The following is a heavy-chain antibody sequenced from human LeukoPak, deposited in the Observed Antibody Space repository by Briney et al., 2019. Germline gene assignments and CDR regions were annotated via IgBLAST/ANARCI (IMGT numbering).Heavy chain of an antibody. D-gene: IGHD3-9*01. V-gene: IGHV5-10-1*01. CDR3: ARLTPPYYGILTGYYPLAY. CDR1: GYSFTSFW. Sequence: GESLKISCKGSGYSFTSFWISWVRQMPGKGLEWMGSIDPSDSYTNYSPSFQGHVTISADKSISTAYLQWSSLKASDTAIYYCARLTPPYYGILTGYYPLAYWGQGTPVTVSS. J-gene: IGHJ4*02. CDR2: IDPSDSYT.